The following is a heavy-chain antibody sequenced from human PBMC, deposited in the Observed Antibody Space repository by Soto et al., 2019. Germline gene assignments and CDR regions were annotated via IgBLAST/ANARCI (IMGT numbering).Heavy chain of an antibody. D-gene: IGHD3-16*02. CDR1: GFTFSTYN. Sequence: LRLSCAVSGFTFSTYNMHWVRQAPGKGLEWVAFISYDGSNKYYGDSVKGRFTISRDNSKNTLYLKMNSLRVEDTAVYYCAKALGELSPESYDYWGQGTLVTVSS. CDR3: AKALGELSPESYDY. J-gene: IGHJ4*02. V-gene: IGHV3-30*18. CDR2: ISYDGSNK.